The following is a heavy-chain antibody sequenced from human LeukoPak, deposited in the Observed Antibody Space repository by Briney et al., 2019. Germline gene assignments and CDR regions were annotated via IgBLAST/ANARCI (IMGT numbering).Heavy chain of an antibody. CDR2: IRYDGSNK. CDR3: AREDCNGGSCYLFDY. J-gene: IGHJ4*02. CDR1: GFTFSSYG. D-gene: IGHD2-15*01. Sequence: GRSLRLSCAASGFTFSSYGMHWVRQAPGKGLEWVAVIRYDGSNKYYADSVKGRFTISRDNSKNTLYLQMNSLRAEDTAVYYCAREDCNGGSCYLFDYWGRGTLVIVSS. V-gene: IGHV3-33*01.